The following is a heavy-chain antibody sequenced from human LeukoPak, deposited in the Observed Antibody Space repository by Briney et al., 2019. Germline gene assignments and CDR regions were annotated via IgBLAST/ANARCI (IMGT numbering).Heavy chain of an antibody. CDR2: ICYPGST. CDR3: ARRSMYSTSSGWNY. Sequence: PSETLSLTCTVSGGSISTSTYYWGWIRQPPGKGLEWIGSICYPGSTYYNPSLKSRLTISVDTSKNQFSLNLSPVTAADTAVFYCARRSMYSTSSGWNYWGQGTLVTVSS. D-gene: IGHD6-6*01. CDR1: GGSISTSTYY. V-gene: IGHV4-39*01. J-gene: IGHJ4*02.